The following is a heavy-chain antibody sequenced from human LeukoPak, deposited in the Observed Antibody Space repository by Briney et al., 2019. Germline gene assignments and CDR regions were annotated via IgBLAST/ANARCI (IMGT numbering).Heavy chain of an antibody. J-gene: IGHJ5*02. CDR2: INHSGST. D-gene: IGHD6-13*01. V-gene: IGHV4-34*01. Sequence: SETLSLTCAVYGGSFSGYYWSWIRQPPGKGLEWIGEINHSGSTNYNPSLKSRVTISVDTSKNQFTLKLSSVTAADTAVYYCARGPIAGTWFDPWGQGTLVTVSS. CDR3: ARGPIAGTWFDP. CDR1: GGSFSGYY.